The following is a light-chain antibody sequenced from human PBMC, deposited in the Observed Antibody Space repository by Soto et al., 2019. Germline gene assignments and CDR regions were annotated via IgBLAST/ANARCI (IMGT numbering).Light chain of an antibody. V-gene: IGKV3-11*01. Sequence: PGERATLSCRAIQSVSSYLAWYQQKPGQSPRLLIYDASNRATGIPARFSGSGSGTDFTLTISSLEPEDFATYFCQKSYRNAYTFGQGTKLEI. CDR1: QSVSSY. CDR2: DAS. CDR3: QKSYRNAYT. J-gene: IGKJ2*01.